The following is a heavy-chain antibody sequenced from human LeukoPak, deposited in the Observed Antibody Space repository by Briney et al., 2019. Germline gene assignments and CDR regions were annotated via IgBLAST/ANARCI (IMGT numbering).Heavy chain of an antibody. J-gene: IGHJ4*02. Sequence: GGSLRLSCAASGFMFSSNWMSWVRQAPGKGLEWVSTIYDDNTYYADSVKGRFAISTDNSKNTLYLQMNSLRVEDTAVYFCAARKVRGVWFYLDYWGQGTLVTVSS. D-gene: IGHD3-10*01. CDR3: AARKVRGVWFYLDY. CDR2: IYDDNT. CDR1: GFMFSSNW. V-gene: IGHV3-23*01.